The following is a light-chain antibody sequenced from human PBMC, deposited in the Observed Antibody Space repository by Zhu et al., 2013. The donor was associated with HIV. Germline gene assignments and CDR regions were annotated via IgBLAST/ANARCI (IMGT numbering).Light chain of an antibody. CDR2: EVN. V-gene: IGLV2-14*01. J-gene: IGLJ1*01. CDR1: SSDVGGYDY. Sequence: QSALTQPASVSGSPGQSITISCTGTSSDVGGYDYVSWYQQHPGKVPKLMIYEVNNRPSGVSNRFSGSKSGNAASLTISGLQAEDEADYYCSSYTSGTYVFGTGTKVTVL. CDR3: SSYTSGTYV.